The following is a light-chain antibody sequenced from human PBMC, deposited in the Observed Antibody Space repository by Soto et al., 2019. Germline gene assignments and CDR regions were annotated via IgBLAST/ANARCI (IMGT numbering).Light chain of an antibody. CDR3: QQYNSYST. J-gene: IGKJ1*01. CDR1: QDINIY. V-gene: IGKV1-33*01. Sequence: DIQMTHSPSSLFASVGDIVTITCQATQDINIYLNWYQQKPGKAPNLLIYDASNLEIGVPSRFSGSGSGTHFTFTISSLQTDDFATYYCQQYNSYSTFGQGTKVDIK. CDR2: DAS.